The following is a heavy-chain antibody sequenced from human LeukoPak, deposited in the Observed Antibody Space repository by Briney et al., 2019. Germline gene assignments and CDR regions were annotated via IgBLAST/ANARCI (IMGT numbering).Heavy chain of an antibody. V-gene: IGHV4-39*07. CDR3: ARGRYSSSYYDY. CDR1: GGSISNNNYY. CDR2: INHSGST. D-gene: IGHD6-6*01. J-gene: IGHJ4*02. Sequence: SETLSLTCTVSGGSISNNNYYWSWIRQPPGKGLEWIGEINHSGSTNYNPSLKSRVTISVDTSKNQFSLKLSSVTAADTAVYYCARGRYSSSYYDYWGQGTLVTVSS.